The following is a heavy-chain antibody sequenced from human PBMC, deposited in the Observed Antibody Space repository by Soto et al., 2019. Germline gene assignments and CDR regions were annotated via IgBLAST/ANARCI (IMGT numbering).Heavy chain of an antibody. CDR3: ANVVCSGGSCSN. CDR1: GFTFSSYG. J-gene: IGHJ4*02. V-gene: IGHV3-30*18. CDR2: ISYDGSNK. Sequence: QVQLVESGGGVVQPGRSLRLSCAASGFTFSSYGMHWVRQAPGKGLEWVAVISYDGSNKYYADSVKGRFTISRDNSKNTLYLQMNSLRAEDTAVYYCANVVCSGGSCSNWGQGTLVTVSS. D-gene: IGHD2-15*01.